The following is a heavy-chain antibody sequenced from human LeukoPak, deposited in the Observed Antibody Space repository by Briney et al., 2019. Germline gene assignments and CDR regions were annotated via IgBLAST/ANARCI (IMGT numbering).Heavy chain of an antibody. CDR1: GGTFSSYA. CDR2: IIPIFGTA. CDR3: ARVEVVPAAIAWFDP. V-gene: IGHV1-69*01. Sequence: SVKVSCKASGGTFSSYAISWVRQAPGQGLEWMGGIIPIFGTANYAKKFQGRVTITADESTSTAYMELSSLRSEDTAVYYCARVEVVPAAIAWFDPWGQGTLVTVSS. D-gene: IGHD2-2*02. J-gene: IGHJ5*02.